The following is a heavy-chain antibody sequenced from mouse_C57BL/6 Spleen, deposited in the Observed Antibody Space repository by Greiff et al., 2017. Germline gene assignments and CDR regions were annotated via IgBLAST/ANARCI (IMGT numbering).Heavy chain of an antibody. CDR3: ARGGIYYGTSYYFDY. V-gene: IGHV1-69*01. CDR1: GYTFTSYW. J-gene: IGHJ2*01. Sequence: QVHVKQPGAELVMPGASVKLSCKASGYTFTSYWMHWVKQRPGQGLEWIGEIDPTDSYTNYNEKFKGKSTLTVDKSSSTAYMQLSSLTSEDSAVYYCARGGIYYGTSYYFDYWGQGTTLTVSS. CDR2: IDPTDSYT. D-gene: IGHD2-1*01.